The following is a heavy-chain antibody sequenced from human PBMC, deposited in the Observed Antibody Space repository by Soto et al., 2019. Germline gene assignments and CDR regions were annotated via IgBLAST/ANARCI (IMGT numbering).Heavy chain of an antibody. CDR1: GGSFSGYY. J-gene: IGHJ5*02. D-gene: IGHD6-13*01. V-gene: IGHV4-34*01. CDR2: INHSGST. Sequence: QVQLQQWGAGLLKPSETLSLTCAVYGGSFSGYYWSWIRQPPGKGLEWIGEINHSGSTNYNPSLKGRVTISVDTSKNQFSLKLSSVTAADTAVYYCARGGQYSSSSPTTNWFDPWGQGTLVTVSS. CDR3: ARGGQYSSSSPTTNWFDP.